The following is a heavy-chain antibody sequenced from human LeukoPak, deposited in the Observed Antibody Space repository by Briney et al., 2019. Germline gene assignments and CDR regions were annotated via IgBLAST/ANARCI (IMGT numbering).Heavy chain of an antibody. D-gene: IGHD3-22*01. CDR2: FYVGVGP. Sequence: SETLSLTCSVSGGPLYSYYWSWIRQTAGKELEWIGRFYVGVGPNYNPSLKSRVTMSVDTSKNQFVLKLSAVTAADTAVYYCARMRPYDSTGYSPGHYMDVWGKGTTVTVFS. V-gene: IGHV4-4*07. CDR1: GGPLYSYY. J-gene: IGHJ6*03. CDR3: ARMRPYDSTGYSPGHYMDV.